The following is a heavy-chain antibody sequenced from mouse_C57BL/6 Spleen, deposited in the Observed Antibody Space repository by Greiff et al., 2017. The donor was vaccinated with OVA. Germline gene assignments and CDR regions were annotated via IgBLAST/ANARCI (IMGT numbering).Heavy chain of an antibody. J-gene: IGHJ3*01. D-gene: IGHD1-1*01. CDR3: ADYGSSCHFAY. Sequence: QVQLQQPGAELVKPGASVKLSCKASGYTFTSYWMPWVKQRPGPGLAWIGMLHPTSGSTNYNEKFKIKATLTVDKSSSTAYMQLSSRTSEDSAVYYCADYGSSCHFAYWGQGTLVTVSA. CDR1: GYTFTSYW. CDR2: LHPTSGST. V-gene: IGHV1-64*01.